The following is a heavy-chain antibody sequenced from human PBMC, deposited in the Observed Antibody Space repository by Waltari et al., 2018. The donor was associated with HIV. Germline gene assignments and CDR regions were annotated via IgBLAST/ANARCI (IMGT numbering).Heavy chain of an antibody. Sequence: EEKLVQSGAEVKEPGESLKISCKSLGNNFAGYWVGVVRQMPGKGLEWGVGSYLGDSDAVDSPSFQGRVIMSTDSSISTVYLQWSSLRASDTAMYYCARRKGDYRTAFDIWGQGTMVTASS. J-gene: IGHJ3*02. CDR1: GNNFAGYW. D-gene: IGHD4-17*01. CDR3: ARRKGDYRTAFDI. V-gene: IGHV5-51*01. CDR2: SYLGDSDA.